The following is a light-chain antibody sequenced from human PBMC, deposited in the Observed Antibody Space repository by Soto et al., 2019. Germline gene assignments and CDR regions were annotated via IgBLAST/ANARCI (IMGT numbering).Light chain of an antibody. CDR1: QSVSSSS. CDR2: GAS. Sequence: EIVLTQSPGTLSLSPGERATLSCRASQSVSSSSLAWYQQKPGQAPRHLIYGASSMATEIPDRFSGSGSGTGFTLTISRLETEDFALYYCQQYGSSPTTFGQGTKVVIK. J-gene: IGKJ1*01. V-gene: IGKV3-20*01. CDR3: QQYGSSPTT.